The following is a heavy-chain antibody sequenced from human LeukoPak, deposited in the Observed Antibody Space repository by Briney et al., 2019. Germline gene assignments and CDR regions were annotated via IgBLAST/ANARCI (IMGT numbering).Heavy chain of an antibody. CDR3: ARDYWSYSASWLDF. D-gene: IGHD6-13*01. J-gene: IGHJ4*02. CDR2: ITTSSDTI. CDR1: GFTFDDYT. V-gene: IGHV3-48*01. Sequence: GGSLRLSCAASGFTFDDYTMNWVRQAPGKGLEWLSYITTSSDTIYYADSVKGRFTISRDNANNSLYLQMNSLTAEDTAVYYCARDYWSYSASWLDFWGQGTLVTVSS.